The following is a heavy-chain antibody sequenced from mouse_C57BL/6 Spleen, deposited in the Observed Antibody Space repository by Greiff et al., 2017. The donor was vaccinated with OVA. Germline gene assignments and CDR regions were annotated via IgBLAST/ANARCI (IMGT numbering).Heavy chain of an antibody. D-gene: IGHD4-1*01. Sequence: EVQLQQSGPELVKPGASVKMSCKASGYTFTDYNMHWVKQSHGKSLEWIGYINPNNGGTSYNQKFKGKATLTVNKSSSPAYMELRSLTSEDSAVYYCARGTGTAYYFDYWGQGTTLTVSS. CDR2: INPNNGGT. V-gene: IGHV1-22*01. J-gene: IGHJ2*01. CDR3: ARGTGTAYYFDY. CDR1: GYTFTDYN.